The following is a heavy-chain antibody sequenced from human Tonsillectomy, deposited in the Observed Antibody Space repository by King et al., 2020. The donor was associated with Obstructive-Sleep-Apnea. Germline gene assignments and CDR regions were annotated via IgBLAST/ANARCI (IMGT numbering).Heavy chain of an antibody. CDR3: ARDTIYYYDSSGYFHDAFDY. V-gene: IGHV3-48*04. D-gene: IGHD3-22*01. CDR2: ISSSGRTI. Sequence: VQLVESGGGLVQPGGSLRLSCAASGFTFSRYSMNWVRQAPGKGLEWISYISSSGRTIYYADSVKGRFTISGDNTRNSLYLQMNGLRAEDTAVYYCARDTIYYYDSSGYFHDAFDYWGQGTLVTVSS. J-gene: IGHJ4*02. CDR1: GFTFSRYS.